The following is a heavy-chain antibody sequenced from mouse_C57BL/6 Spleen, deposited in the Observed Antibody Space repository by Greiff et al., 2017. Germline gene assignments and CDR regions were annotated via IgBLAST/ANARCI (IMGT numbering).Heavy chain of an antibody. CDR2: IWRGGST. CDR1: GFSLTSYG. CDR3: AKNSSPFYAMDY. D-gene: IGHD1-1*01. V-gene: IGHV2-5*01. J-gene: IGHJ4*01. Sequence: VKLQESGPGLVQPSQSLSITCTVSGFSLTSYGVHWVRQSPGKGLEWLGVIWRGGSTDYNAAFMSRLSITKDNSKSQVFFKMNSLQADDTAIYYCAKNSSPFYAMDYWGQGTSVTVSS.